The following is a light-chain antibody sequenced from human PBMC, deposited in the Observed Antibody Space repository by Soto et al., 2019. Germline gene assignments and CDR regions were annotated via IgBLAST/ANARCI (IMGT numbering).Light chain of an antibody. CDR3: QLYQSCPDA. Sequence: SHSTSTLSVSSGDRVTTTCLASQTMISWLAWYQHKPGKAPKLLIYRASTGKTGVPSRFSGSGSGTDFTLTVSSLQSDDIAAYYSQLYQSCPDALGEGTKVDI. CDR1: QTMISW. J-gene: IGKJ1*01. CDR2: RAS. V-gene: IGKV1-5*03.